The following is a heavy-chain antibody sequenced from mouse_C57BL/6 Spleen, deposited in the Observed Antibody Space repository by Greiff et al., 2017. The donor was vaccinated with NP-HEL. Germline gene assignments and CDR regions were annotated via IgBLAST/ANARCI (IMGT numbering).Heavy chain of an antibody. V-gene: IGHV1-82*01. D-gene: IGHD2-4*01. J-gene: IGHJ4*01. CDR3: ASEGGDYDGGEDEFDY. Sequence: VQLQESGPELVKPGASVKISCKASGYAFSSSWMNWVKQRPGKGLEWIGRIYPGDGYTNYNGKFKGKATLTADNSSSTAYMQLSSLTSEDSAVYFCASEGGDYDGGEDEFDYWGQGTPVTVSS. CDR1: GYAFSSSW. CDR2: IYPGDGYT.